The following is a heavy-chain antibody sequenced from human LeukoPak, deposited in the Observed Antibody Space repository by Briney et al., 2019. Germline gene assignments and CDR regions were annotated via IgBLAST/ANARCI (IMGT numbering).Heavy chain of an antibody. CDR1: GFTFSGSA. D-gene: IGHD6-13*01. Sequence: QPGGSLRLSCAASGFTFSGSAMHWVRQASGKGLEWVGRIRSKANSYATAYAASVKGRFTISRDDSKNTAYLQMNSLKTEDTAVYYCTTGLRAADTNWGLGTLVTVSS. J-gene: IGHJ4*02. CDR2: IRSKANSYAT. V-gene: IGHV3-73*01. CDR3: TTGLRAADTN.